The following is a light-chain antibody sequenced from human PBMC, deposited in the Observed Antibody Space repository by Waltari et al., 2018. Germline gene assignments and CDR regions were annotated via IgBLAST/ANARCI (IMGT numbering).Light chain of an antibody. J-gene: IGKJ3*01. CDR2: AAS. Sequence: DIQMTQSPSSLSASVGDRVTITCRASQSIDSFLNWYQQKPGKPPKLLIYAASSLQSGGPSRFSCSGSGTDFTLSISSLQPEDFATYYCQQSYSLFTFGPGTKVDI. CDR1: QSIDSF. V-gene: IGKV1-39*01. CDR3: QQSYSLFT.